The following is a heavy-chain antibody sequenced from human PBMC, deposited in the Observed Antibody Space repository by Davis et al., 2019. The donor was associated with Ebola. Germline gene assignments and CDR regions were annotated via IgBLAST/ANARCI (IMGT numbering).Heavy chain of an antibody. J-gene: IGHJ4*02. CDR1: GDSITSSGYY. CDR2: MSYGGST. CDR3: ARGRGGSTNAWYEFHC. D-gene: IGHD6-13*01. Sequence: SETLSLSCGVSGDSITSSGYYWAWIRQPPGKGLEWIGSMSYGGSTYYNPSLRGRLTLSVDTSTNEFSLKLTSVTAAETAMYYWARGRGGSTNAWYEFHCWGRGILVTVSS. V-gene: IGHV4-39*01.